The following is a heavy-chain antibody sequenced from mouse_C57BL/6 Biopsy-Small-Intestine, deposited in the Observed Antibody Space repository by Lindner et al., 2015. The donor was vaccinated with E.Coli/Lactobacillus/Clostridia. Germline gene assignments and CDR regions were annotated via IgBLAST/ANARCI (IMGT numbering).Heavy chain of an antibody. CDR2: IYPKGGST. Sequence: VQLQESGPDPVKPGASVKLSCKASGYTFTNYDINWVKQRPGQGLEWIGWIYPKGGSTVFNEKFKDKATLTVDTSSNTTYMELHSLTSEDSAVYFCARERIYFDYDGDYFDFWGQGSTLTVSS. CDR3: ARERIYFDYDGDYFDF. V-gene: IGHV1-85*01. D-gene: IGHD2-4*01. J-gene: IGHJ2*01. CDR1: GYTFTNYD.